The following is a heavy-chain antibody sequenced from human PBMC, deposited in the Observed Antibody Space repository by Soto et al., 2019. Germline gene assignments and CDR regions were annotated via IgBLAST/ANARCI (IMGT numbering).Heavy chain of an antibody. V-gene: IGHV3-30*18. Sequence: PGGFLRLSCAASGFTFSTHGRHWVRQAPGKGPEWVAVISHDGSKKYYVESVEGRFSISRDNSKSIVHLQMNNVRTEDTAVYYCAKDKGPYYDFWSGQRWFDPWGQGTLVTVSS. D-gene: IGHD3-3*01. CDR1: GFTFSTHG. CDR2: ISHDGSKK. CDR3: AKDKGPYYDFWSGQRWFDP. J-gene: IGHJ5*02.